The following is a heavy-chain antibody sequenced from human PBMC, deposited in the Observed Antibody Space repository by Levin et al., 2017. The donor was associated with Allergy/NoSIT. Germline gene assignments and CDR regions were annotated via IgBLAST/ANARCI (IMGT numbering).Heavy chain of an antibody. Sequence: LSLTCAASGFTFSSYAMSWVRQAPGKGLEWVSAISGRGGSPYYADSVKGRFTISRDNSKNTLYLQMNSLRAEDTAVYYCAKDLRSGSVVVPDAVDYWGQGTLVTVSS. CDR1: GFTFSSYA. V-gene: IGHV3-23*01. D-gene: IGHD2-2*01. CDR2: ISGRGGSP. J-gene: IGHJ4*02. CDR3: AKDLRSGSVVVPDAVDY.